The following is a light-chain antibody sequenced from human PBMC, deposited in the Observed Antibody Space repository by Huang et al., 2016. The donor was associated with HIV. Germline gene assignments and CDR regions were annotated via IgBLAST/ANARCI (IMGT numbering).Light chain of an antibody. Sequence: EIVVTQSPATLSVSPGERATLSCRASQSVTSNLAWYQQRPGQAPRLLIYGASTRATGIPARFSGHRSGTEFTLTISGLQSEDFAVYYCQQYNSWPLTFGGGTNVEIK. CDR2: GAS. V-gene: IGKV3D-15*01. CDR3: QQYNSWPLT. CDR1: QSVTSN. J-gene: IGKJ4*01.